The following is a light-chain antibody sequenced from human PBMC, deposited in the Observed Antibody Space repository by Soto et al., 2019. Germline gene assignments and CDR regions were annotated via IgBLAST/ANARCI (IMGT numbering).Light chain of an antibody. CDR2: GAS. J-gene: IGKJ4*01. CDR1: QSVSNNY. CDR3: QQYQSLT. V-gene: IGKV3-20*01. Sequence: EIVLTQSPGTRSLSPGARAPLSCRASQSVSNNYLAWYQHKPGQAPRLLIHGASSRVTGIPDRFSGSGSGTDFTLTITRLEPEDFAVYYCQQYQSLTFGGGTKVDIK.